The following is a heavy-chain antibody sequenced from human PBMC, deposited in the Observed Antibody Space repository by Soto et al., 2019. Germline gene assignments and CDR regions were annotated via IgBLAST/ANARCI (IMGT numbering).Heavy chain of an antibody. CDR3: ARRTSGWYLDY. Sequence: EVQLLESGGGLVQPGGSLRLSCAASGFTFSSYAMSWVRQAPGKGLEWVSTISGSGGSAYYADSVKGRFTISRDNSKNTLYLQMNSLRAEDTAVFYCARRTSGWYLDYWGQGTLVTGSS. V-gene: IGHV3-23*01. J-gene: IGHJ4*02. CDR2: ISGSGGSA. D-gene: IGHD6-19*01. CDR1: GFTFSSYA.